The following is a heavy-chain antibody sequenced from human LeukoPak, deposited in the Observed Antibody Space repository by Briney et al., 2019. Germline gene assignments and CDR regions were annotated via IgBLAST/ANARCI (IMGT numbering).Heavy chain of an antibody. V-gene: IGHV4-31*03. CDR2: IYYSGST. D-gene: IGHD6-19*01. CDR3: ARYQWLGPFDY. CDR1: GGSISSGGYY. Sequence: SETLSLTCTVSGGSISSGGYYWSWIRQHPGKGLEWIGYIYYSGSTYYNPSLKSRVTISVDTSKNQFSLKLSSVTAADTAVYYCARYQWLGPFDYWGQGTLVTVSS. J-gene: IGHJ4*02.